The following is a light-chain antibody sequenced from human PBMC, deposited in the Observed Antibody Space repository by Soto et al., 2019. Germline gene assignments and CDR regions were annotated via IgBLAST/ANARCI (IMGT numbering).Light chain of an antibody. J-gene: IGKJ2*01. Sequence: EIVLTQSPGTLSLSPGERATLSCRASQSVSISSLAWYQQKPGQAPRLLIYSASSRATGITDSFSGSGSGTDFTLTISRVGPEDCAVYFCQQYGSSSYTFGQGTIREIK. CDR1: QSVSISS. CDR2: SAS. V-gene: IGKV3-20*01. CDR3: QQYGSSSYT.